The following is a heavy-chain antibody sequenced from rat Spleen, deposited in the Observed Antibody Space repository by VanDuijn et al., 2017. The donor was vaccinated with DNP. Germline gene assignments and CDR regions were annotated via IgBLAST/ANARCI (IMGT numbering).Heavy chain of an antibody. J-gene: IGHJ2*01. D-gene: IGHD1-12*02. Sequence: QVQLKESGPGLVQPSETLSLTCTVSGFSLTTYSVSWVRQPPGKGLEWIATISSGGSTFYNSDLKSRLSFSRDTSKNQVFLRMNSLQTEDTATYYCARDGPRIAWWGQGVMVTVSS. CDR1: GFSLTTYS. CDR2: ISSGGST. V-gene: IGHV2-6*01. CDR3: ARDGPRIAW.